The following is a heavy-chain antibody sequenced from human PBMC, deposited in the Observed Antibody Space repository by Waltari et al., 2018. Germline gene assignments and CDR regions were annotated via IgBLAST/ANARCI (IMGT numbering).Heavy chain of an antibody. D-gene: IGHD1-26*01. J-gene: IGHJ5*02. V-gene: IGHV4-34*01. Sequence: QVQLQQWGAGLLKPSETLSLTCAVYGGSFSGYYWSWIRQPPGKGLEWIGEINHSGSTNYNPSLKRRVTISVDTSKNQFSLKLSSVTAADTAVYYCATIVGAMYNWFDPWGQGTLVTVSS. CDR1: GGSFSGYY. CDR3: ATIVGAMYNWFDP. CDR2: INHSGST.